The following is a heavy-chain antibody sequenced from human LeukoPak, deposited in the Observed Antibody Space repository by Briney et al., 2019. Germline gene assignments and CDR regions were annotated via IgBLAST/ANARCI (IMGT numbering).Heavy chain of an antibody. CDR1: GYTFTSYD. D-gene: IGHD2-15*01. Sequence: ASVKVSCKASGYTFTSYDINWVRQATGQGLEWMGWMNPNSGNTGYAQKFQGRVTMTRNTSISTAYMELSSLRSEDTAVYYCARGVGYCSGGSCYHNWFDPWGQGTLVTVSS. CDR2: MNPNSGNT. CDR3: ARGVGYCSGGSCYHNWFDP. J-gene: IGHJ5*02. V-gene: IGHV1-8*01.